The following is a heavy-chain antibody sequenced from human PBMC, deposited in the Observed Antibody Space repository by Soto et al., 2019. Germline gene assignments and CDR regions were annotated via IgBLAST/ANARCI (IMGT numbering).Heavy chain of an antibody. Sequence: EVQLLESGGGLVQPGGSLRLSCAASGFIFSSYSMYWVRQAPGKGPEGVAGISAFSDSILYADSVEGRFTISRDNSKYTLYLQLNSLRADDTAVYFCEKKRRSGGDNWYFDSWGQGTLVTVSS. CDR2: ISAFSDSI. J-gene: IGHJ4*02. CDR1: GFIFSSYS. D-gene: IGHD2-21*02. CDR3: EKKRRSGGDNWYFDS. V-gene: IGHV3-23*01.